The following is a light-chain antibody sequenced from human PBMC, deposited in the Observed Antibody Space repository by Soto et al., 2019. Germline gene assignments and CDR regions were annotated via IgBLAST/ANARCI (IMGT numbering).Light chain of an antibody. Sequence: DIVMTQSPDSLAVSLGERATINCKSSQSVLYSSNNKNYLAWYQQKPGQPPKLLIYWASTRESGVPDRFSGSGSGTDFTLTISSLQAEDVAVYYCQQYYSTPHTFGQGTKV. CDR2: WAS. CDR3: QQYYSTPHT. J-gene: IGKJ2*01. CDR1: QSVLYSSNNKNY. V-gene: IGKV4-1*01.